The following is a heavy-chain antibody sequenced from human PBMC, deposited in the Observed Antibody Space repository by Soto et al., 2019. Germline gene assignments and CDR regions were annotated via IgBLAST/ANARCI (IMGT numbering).Heavy chain of an antibody. V-gene: IGHV1-69*01. Sequence: QVHLLLQSGAEVKKPGSSVKVSCKASGGTPSNSAISWVRQAPGQGLEWMGGIIPVFGLVKYAQNFQGRVTITADESKNTDYLERSSLSPKDTAVYYCAGGRIVVVGSRAYYGMDVWGQGTTVTVSS. CDR3: AGGRIVVVGSRAYYGMDV. D-gene: IGHD3-22*01. J-gene: IGHJ6*02. CDR2: IIPVFGLV. CDR1: GGTPSNSA.